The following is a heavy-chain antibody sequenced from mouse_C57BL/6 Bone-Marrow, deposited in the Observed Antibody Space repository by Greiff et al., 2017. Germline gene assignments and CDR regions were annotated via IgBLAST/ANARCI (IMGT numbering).Heavy chain of an antibody. Sequence: QVHVKQSGTELVKPGASVKLSCKASGYTFTSYWMHWVKQRPGQGLEWIGNINPSNGGTNYNEKFKSKATLTVDKSSSTAYMQLSSLTSEDSAVYYCARWRYYGSSPYYYAMDYWGQGTSVTVSS. CDR3: ARWRYYGSSPYYYAMDY. CDR2: INPSNGGT. D-gene: IGHD1-1*01. V-gene: IGHV1-53*01. CDR1: GYTFTSYW. J-gene: IGHJ4*01.